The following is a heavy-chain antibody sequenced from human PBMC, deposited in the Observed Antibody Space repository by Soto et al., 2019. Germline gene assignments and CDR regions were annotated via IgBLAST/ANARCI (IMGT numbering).Heavy chain of an antibody. Sequence: PSETLSLTCTVSGGSISSYYWGWIRQPAGRGLEWIGRIYTSGSTNYNPSLKSRVTMSVDTSKNQFSLKLSSVTAADTAVYYCARAEYSSSSFYYYYYGMDVWGQGTTVTVSS. CDR3: ARAEYSSSSFYYYYYGMDV. D-gene: IGHD6-6*01. J-gene: IGHJ6*02. V-gene: IGHV4-4*07. CDR2: IYTSGST. CDR1: GGSISSYY.